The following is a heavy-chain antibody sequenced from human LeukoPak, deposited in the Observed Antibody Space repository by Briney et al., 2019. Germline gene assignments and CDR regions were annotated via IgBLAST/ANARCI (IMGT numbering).Heavy chain of an antibody. Sequence: PSETLSLTCTVSGGSISSYYWSWIRQPPGKGLEWIGYIYYSGSTNYNPSLKSRVTISVDTSKNQFSLKLSSVTAADTAVYYCARGNRVATTLWSQGTLVTVSS. CDR2: IYYSGST. CDR3: ARGNRVATTL. CDR1: GGSISSYY. J-gene: IGHJ4*02. V-gene: IGHV4-59*01. D-gene: IGHD5-12*01.